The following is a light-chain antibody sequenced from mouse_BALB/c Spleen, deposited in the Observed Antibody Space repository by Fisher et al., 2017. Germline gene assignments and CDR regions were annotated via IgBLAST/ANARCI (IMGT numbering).Light chain of an antibody. CDR3: QQFTSSPFT. CDR1: SSVSSSY. Sequence: DIVLTQTPAIMSASPGEKVTMTCRASSSVSSSYLHWYQQKSGASPKLWIYSTSNLASGVPARFSGSGSGNSYSLTISSMEGEDAATYYCQQFTSSPFTFGSGTKLEIK. V-gene: IGKV4-57-1*01. J-gene: IGKJ4*01. CDR2: STS.